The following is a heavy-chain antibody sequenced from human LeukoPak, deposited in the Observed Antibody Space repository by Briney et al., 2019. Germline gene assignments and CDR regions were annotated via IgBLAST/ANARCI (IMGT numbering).Heavy chain of an antibody. CDR2: IWYDGSNK. CDR3: AKLVAEEVVGSKSHDAFDI. CDR1: GFTFSSYG. Sequence: GGSLRLSSAASGFTFSSYGMHWVRQAPGKGLEWVAVIWYDGSNKYYADSVKGRFTISRDNSKNTLYLQMNSLRAEDTAVYYCAKLVAEEVVGSKSHDAFDIWGQGTMVTVSS. J-gene: IGHJ3*02. D-gene: IGHD1-26*01. V-gene: IGHV3-33*06.